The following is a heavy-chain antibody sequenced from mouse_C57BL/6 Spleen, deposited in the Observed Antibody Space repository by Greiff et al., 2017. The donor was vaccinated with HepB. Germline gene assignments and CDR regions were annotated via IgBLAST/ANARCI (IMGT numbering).Heavy chain of an antibody. CDR1: GFSLTSYG. D-gene: IGHD1-1*01. J-gene: IGHJ1*03. V-gene: IGHV2-6-1*01. Sequence: VQWVESGPGLVAPSQSLSITCTVSGFSLTSYGVHWVRQPPGKGLEWLVVLWSDGSTTYNSALKSRMSISKDNSKSQVFLKMNSLQTDDTAMYYCARQNYYGSSYGYFDVWGTGTTVTVSS. CDR3: ARQNYYGSSYGYFDV. CDR2: LWSDGST.